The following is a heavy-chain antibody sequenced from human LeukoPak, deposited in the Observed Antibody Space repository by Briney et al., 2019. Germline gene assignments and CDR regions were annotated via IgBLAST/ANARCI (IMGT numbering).Heavy chain of an antibody. CDR3: AKDLYAIRGYFDY. CDR2: ISGSGGST. CDR1: GFNVRSTY. V-gene: IGHV3-23*01. Sequence: GGSLRLSCAASGFNVRSTYMSWVRQDPGKGLEWVSAISGSGGSTYYADSVKGRFTISRDNSKNTLYLQMNSLRAEDTAVYYCAKDLYAIRGYFDYWGQGTLVTVSS. J-gene: IGHJ4*02. D-gene: IGHD2-8*01.